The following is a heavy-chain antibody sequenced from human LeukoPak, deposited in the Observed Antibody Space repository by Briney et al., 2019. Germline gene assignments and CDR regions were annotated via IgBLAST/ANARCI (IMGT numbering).Heavy chain of an antibody. CDR1: GFTFSNYW. CDR2: IKQVGSEI. CDR3: ARDSGAIAARPDGLFY. D-gene: IGHD6-6*01. V-gene: IGHV3-7*01. Sequence: GGSLRLSCAATGFTFSNYWMSWVRQAPGKGLEWVANIKQVGSEIYYVDSVKGRFTISRDNAKNSLYLQMNSLRAEDTAVYYCARDSGAIAARPDGLFYWGQGTLVTVSS. J-gene: IGHJ4*02.